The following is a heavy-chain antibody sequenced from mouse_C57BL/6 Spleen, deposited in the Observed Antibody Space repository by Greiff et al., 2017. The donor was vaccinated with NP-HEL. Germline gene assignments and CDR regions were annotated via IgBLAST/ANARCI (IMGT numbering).Heavy chain of an antibody. D-gene: IGHD1-1*01. CDR1: GYAFSSSW. CDR3: ARHYYGSSYDYYAMDY. Sequence: VQLQQSGPELVKPGASVKISCKASGYAFSSSWMNWVKQRPGKGLEWIGRIYPGDGDTNYNGKFKGKATLTADKSSSTAYMQLSSLTSEDSAVYFCARHYYGSSYDYYAMDYWGQGTSVTVSS. V-gene: IGHV1-82*01. CDR2: IYPGDGDT. J-gene: IGHJ4*01.